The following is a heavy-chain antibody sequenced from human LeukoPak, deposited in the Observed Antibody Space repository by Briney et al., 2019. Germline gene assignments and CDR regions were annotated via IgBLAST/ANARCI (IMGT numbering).Heavy chain of an antibody. D-gene: IGHD1-26*01. V-gene: IGHV3-48*03. J-gene: IGHJ4*02. Sequence: PGGSLRLSCAASGFTFSSYEMNWVRQAPGKGLEWVSYISSSGSTIYYADSVKGRFTISRDNAKNSLYLQMNSLRAEDTAVYFCARESWDLLQGAKRGVDYWGQGTLVTVSS. CDR1: GFTFSSYE. CDR2: ISSSGSTI. CDR3: ARESWDLLQGAKRGVDY.